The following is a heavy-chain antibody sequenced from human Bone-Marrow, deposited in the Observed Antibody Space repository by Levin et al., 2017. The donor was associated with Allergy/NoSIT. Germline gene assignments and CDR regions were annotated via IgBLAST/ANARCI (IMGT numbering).Heavy chain of an antibody. CDR1: GFTFSNAW. V-gene: IGHV3-15*01. D-gene: IGHD6-19*01. CDR2: IKSKTDGGTT. Sequence: LSLTCAASGFTFSNAWMSWVRQAPGKGLEWVGRIKSKTDGGTTDYAAPVKGRFTISRDDSKNTLYLQMNSLKTEDTAVYYCTTGVRRGKAVAGYHLTDYWGQGTLVTVSS. J-gene: IGHJ4*02. CDR3: TTGVRRGKAVAGYHLTDY.